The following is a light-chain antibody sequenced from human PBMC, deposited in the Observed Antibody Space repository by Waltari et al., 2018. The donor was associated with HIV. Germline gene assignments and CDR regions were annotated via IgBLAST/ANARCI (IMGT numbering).Light chain of an antibody. Sequence: VITQSPATLSVSPGERATLPGRAGQRVSNNLAWYQQKPGQAPRLLIYGASTRATGIPARFSGSESGTEFTLTISSLQSEDSAVYYCQQYNKWPPWTFGQGTKVEIK. CDR3: QQYNKWPPWT. CDR2: GAS. J-gene: IGKJ1*01. CDR1: QRVSNN. V-gene: IGKV3-15*01.